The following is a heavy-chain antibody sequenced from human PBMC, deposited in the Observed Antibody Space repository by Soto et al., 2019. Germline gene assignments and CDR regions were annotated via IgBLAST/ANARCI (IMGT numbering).Heavy chain of an antibody. V-gene: IGHV4-59*08. CDR1: GGSISSSNY. CDR2: IYYSGST. D-gene: IGHD3-10*01. Sequence: SETLSLTCAVSGGSISSSNYLSWIRQPPGKGLEWIGYIYYSGSTNYNPSLKSRVTISVDTSKNQFSLKLSSVTAADTAVYYCASSLAMVRGVTLFDYWGQGTLVTVSS. J-gene: IGHJ4*02. CDR3: ASSLAMVRGVTLFDY.